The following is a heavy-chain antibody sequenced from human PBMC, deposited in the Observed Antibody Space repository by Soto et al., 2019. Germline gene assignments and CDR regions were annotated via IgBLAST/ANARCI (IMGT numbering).Heavy chain of an antibody. D-gene: IGHD2-2*01. CDR2: ISYDGSNK. V-gene: IGHV3-30-3*01. J-gene: IGHJ4*02. CDR1: GFTLRSYA. Sequence: GGSLRLSCAASGFTLRSYAMHWVRQAPGKGLEWVAAISYDGSNKYNADSVKGRFTISRDNSKNTLYLQMNSLRVEDTAVYYCARARLDTPALDYWGQGTLVTVSS. CDR3: ARARLDTPALDY.